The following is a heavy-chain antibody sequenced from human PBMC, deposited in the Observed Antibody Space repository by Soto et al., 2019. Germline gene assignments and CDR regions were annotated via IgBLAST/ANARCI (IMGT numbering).Heavy chain of an antibody. V-gene: IGHV3-23*01. J-gene: IGHJ4*02. CDR3: ANSGLRRPPDY. CDR2: ISGSGGSA. D-gene: IGHD4-17*01. CDR1: GLTFSSYA. Sequence: PGGSLRLSCAASGLTFSSYAMSWVRQVPGKGLEWVSAISGSGGSAYYADSVKGRFTISRDNSKNTLYLQMNSLRAEDTAVYYCANSGLRRPPDYWGQGTLVTVSS.